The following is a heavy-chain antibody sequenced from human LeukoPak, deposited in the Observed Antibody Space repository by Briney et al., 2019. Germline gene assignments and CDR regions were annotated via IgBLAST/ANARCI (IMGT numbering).Heavy chain of an antibody. CDR1: GGTFSSYA. D-gene: IGHD1-26*01. V-gene: IGHV1-69*13. CDR3: ARGGSYSGSYLDY. Sequence: ASVKVSCKASGGTFSSYAISWVRQAPGQGLEWMGGIIPIFGTANYAQKFQGRATITADESTSTAYMELSSLRSEDTAVYYCARGGSYSGSYLDYWGQGTLVTVSS. CDR2: IIPIFGTA. J-gene: IGHJ4*02.